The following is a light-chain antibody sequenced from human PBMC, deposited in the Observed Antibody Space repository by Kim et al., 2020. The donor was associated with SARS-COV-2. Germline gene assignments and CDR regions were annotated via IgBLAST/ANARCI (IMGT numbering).Light chain of an antibody. V-gene: IGLV3-1*01. CDR1: KLGDKY. CDR3: QAWDSGTAV. Sequence: SYELTQPPSVSVSPGQTASITCSGDKLGDKYACWYQQKPGQSPVLVIYQNNNRPSGIPERFSGSNSGNTDTLTISGTQAMDEADYYCQAWDSGTAVFGGGTKLTVL. CDR2: QNN. J-gene: IGLJ2*01.